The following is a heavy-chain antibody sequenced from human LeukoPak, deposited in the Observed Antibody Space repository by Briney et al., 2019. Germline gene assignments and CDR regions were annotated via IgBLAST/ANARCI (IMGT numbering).Heavy chain of an antibody. V-gene: IGHV4-39*07. J-gene: IGHJ4*02. CDR1: GSSISSSSYY. CDR2: IYYSGST. CDR3: ARLARPYYYDSSGYYFDY. Sequence: SETLSLTCTVSGSSISSSSYYWGWIRQPPGKGLEWIGSIYYSGSTYYNPSLKSRVTISVDTSKNQFSLKLSSVTAADTAVYYCARLARPYYYDSSGYYFDYWGQGTLVTVSS. D-gene: IGHD3-22*01.